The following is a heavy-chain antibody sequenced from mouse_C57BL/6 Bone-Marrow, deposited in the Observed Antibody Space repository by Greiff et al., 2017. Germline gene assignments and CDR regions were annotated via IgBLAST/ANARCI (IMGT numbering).Heavy chain of an antibody. V-gene: IGHV1-74*01. CDR1: GYTFTSYW. CDR2: IHPSDSDT. CDR3: ALEPARYYYGSSYDFFDY. J-gene: IGHJ2*01. Sequence: QVQLQQPGAELVKPGASVKVSCKASGYTFTSYWMHWVKQRPGQGLEWIGRIHPSDSDTNYNQKFKGKATLTVDKSSSKAYMQLSSLTSEDSAVYYCALEPARYYYGSSYDFFDYWGQGTTLTVSS. D-gene: IGHD1-1*01.